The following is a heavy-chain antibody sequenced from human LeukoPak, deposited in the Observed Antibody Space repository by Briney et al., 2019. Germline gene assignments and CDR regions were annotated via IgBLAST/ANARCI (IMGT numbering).Heavy chain of an antibody. D-gene: IGHD6-13*01. Sequence: PSETLSLTCTVSDGAITGYYWGWIRQPPGKGLDWIGHLHYGGSTNYNPSLKSRVTISVNTSKNHFSLKLSSVTAADTAVYYCARVYSTSWTYYFDYWGQGALVTVSS. CDR2: LHYGGST. V-gene: IGHV4-59*01. J-gene: IGHJ4*02. CDR1: DGAITGYY. CDR3: ARVYSTSWTYYFDY.